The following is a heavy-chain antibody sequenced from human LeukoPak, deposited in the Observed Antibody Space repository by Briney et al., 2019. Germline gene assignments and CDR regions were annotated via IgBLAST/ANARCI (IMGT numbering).Heavy chain of an antibody. Sequence: GGSLRLSCATSGFTLTSYTMHWVRQAPGKGLEWVSVIHSGVATYYADSVRGRFTISRDEAKNTLYLQMSNLRAEDTAVYYCAREVWIRGSYFDYWGQGTLVTVSS. V-gene: IGHV3-66*01. CDR2: IHSGVAT. J-gene: IGHJ4*02. CDR1: GFTLTSYT. D-gene: IGHD3-16*01. CDR3: AREVWIRGSYFDY.